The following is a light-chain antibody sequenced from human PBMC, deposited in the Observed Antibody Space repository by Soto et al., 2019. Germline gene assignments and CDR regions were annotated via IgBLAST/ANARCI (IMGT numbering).Light chain of an antibody. V-gene: IGKV1-5*01. J-gene: IGKJ4*01. Sequence: DIQMTQSPSTLSASVGDRVTITCRASQSISSWLAWYQQKPGKAPNLLIYDASTLASGVPSRFSGSGSGTEFTLTISSLQPDDFANYYCQQYNGYTLTFGGGTRVEIK. CDR2: DAS. CDR1: QSISSW. CDR3: QQYNGYTLT.